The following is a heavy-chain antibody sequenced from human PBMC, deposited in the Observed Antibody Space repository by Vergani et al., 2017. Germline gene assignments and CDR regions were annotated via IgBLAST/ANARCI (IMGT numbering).Heavy chain of an antibody. CDR3: AKVHGYYDFWGGSDWYFDL. V-gene: IGHV3-9*01. D-gene: IGHD3-3*01. J-gene: IGHJ2*01. CDR2: ISWNSGSI. Sequence: EVQLVESGGGLVQPGRSLRLSCAASGFTFDDYAMHWVRQAPGKGLERVSGISWNSGSIGYADSVKGRFTISRDNAKNSLYLQMNSLRAEDTALYYCAKVHGYYDFWGGSDWYFDLWGRGTLVTVSS. CDR1: GFTFDDYA.